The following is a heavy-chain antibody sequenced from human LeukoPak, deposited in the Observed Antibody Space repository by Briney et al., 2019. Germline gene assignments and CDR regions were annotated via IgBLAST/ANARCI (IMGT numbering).Heavy chain of an antibody. Sequence: ASVKVSCKASGYTFTSYGISWVRQGPGQGLEWMGWISAYNGNTNYAQKLQGRVTMTTDTSTSTAYMELRSLRSDDTAVYYCARMYSGSYYDWFDPWGQGTLVTVSS. J-gene: IGHJ5*02. CDR2: ISAYNGNT. V-gene: IGHV1-18*01. CDR3: ARMYSGSYYDWFDP. D-gene: IGHD1-26*01. CDR1: GYTFTSYG.